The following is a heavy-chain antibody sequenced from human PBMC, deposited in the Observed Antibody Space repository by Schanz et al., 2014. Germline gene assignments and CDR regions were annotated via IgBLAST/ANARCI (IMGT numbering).Heavy chain of an antibody. D-gene: IGHD4-17*01. CDR2: IYASGAT. CDR3: ARPRFDYGEVDY. V-gene: IGHV3-23*05. J-gene: IGHJ4*02. Sequence: EGQLLESGGGLIQPGGSLRLSCAASGFTFSSYAMSWVRQAPGKGLEWVSTIYASGATYYADSVKRRFTISRDNSKNTLYLQMNSLRAEDTAVYYCARPRFDYGEVDYWGQGTLVTVSS. CDR1: GFTFSSYA.